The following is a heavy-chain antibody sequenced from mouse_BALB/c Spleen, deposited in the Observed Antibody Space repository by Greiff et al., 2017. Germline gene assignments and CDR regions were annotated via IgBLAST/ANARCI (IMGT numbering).Heavy chain of an antibody. CDR2: IYPGDGST. CDR3: ATIYYDYDYY. D-gene: IGHD2-4*01. J-gene: IGHJ2*01. CDR1: GYTFTSYY. Sequence: QVQLQQSGPELVKPGASVKMSCKASGYTFTSYYIHWVKQRPGQGLEWIGWIYPGDGSTKYNEKFKGKTTLTADKSSSTAYMLLSSLTSEDSAIYFCATIYYDYDYYWGQGTTLTVSS. V-gene: IGHV1S56*01.